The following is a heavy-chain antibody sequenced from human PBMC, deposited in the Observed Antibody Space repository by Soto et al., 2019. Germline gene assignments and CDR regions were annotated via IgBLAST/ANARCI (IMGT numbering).Heavy chain of an antibody. V-gene: IGHV2-5*02. Sequence: QITLKESGPTLVRPTQTITLTCTFSGFSLSTSGVAVAWIRQPPGEAMEWLELIYWDDDKRYNSSLKSRLTTTKDTSKDQVVLTMTNMDPMDTATYFCAHSQRGPRDFWGPGILVTVSS. CDR3: AHSQRGPRDF. D-gene: IGHD5-12*01. J-gene: IGHJ4*02. CDR2: IYWDDDK. CDR1: GFSLSTSGVA.